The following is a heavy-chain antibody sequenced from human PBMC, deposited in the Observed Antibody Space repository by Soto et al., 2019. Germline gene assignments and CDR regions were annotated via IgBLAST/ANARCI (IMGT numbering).Heavy chain of an antibody. V-gene: IGHV3-43*02. J-gene: IGHJ5*02. Sequence: GGSLRLSCAASGFTFDDYAMHWVRQAPGKGREWVSLISGDGGSTYYADSVKGRFTISRDNSKNSLYLQMNSLRTEDTALYYCAKDAYSSSWPNWFDPWGQGTLVTVSS. D-gene: IGHD6-13*01. CDR1: GFTFDDYA. CDR2: ISGDGGST. CDR3: AKDAYSSSWPNWFDP.